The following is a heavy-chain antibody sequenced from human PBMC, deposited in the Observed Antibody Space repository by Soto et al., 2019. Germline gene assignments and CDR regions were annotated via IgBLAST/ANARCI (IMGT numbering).Heavy chain of an antibody. V-gene: IGHV3-23*01. J-gene: IGHJ5*02. Sequence: GGSLRLSCAASGFSFGSYAMSWVRQAPGKGLEWVSGISNSGGFTYYADSVKDRFTISRDDSKDTLSLQMNNLRAEDTAVYYCAKDLGLGLTGLRGWFDPWGQGTLVTVSS. CDR2: ISNSGGFT. CDR1: GFSFGSYA. CDR3: AKDLGLGLTGLRGWFDP. D-gene: IGHD3-10*01.